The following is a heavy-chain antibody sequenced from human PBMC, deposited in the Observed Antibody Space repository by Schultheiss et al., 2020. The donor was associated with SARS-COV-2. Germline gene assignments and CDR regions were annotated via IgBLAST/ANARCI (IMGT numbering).Heavy chain of an antibody. CDR1: GYTFTSYY. D-gene: IGHD3-22*01. V-gene: IGHV1-3*02. CDR3: ARDSYDSTESPLGY. Sequence: ASVKVSCKASGYTFTSYYMHWVRQAPGQRLKWMGWSNAGNGNTKYSQEFQGKVTITRNTSASTAYMDLSSLRSEDTAVYYCARDSYDSTESPLGYWGQGTLVTVSS. CDR2: SNAGNGNT. J-gene: IGHJ4*02.